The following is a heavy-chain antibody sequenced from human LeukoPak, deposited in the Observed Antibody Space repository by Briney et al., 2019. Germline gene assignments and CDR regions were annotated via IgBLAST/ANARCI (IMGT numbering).Heavy chain of an antibody. J-gene: IGHJ4*02. CDR2: IKSKTDGGTT. CDR3: TTESPHFDY. V-gene: IGHV3-15*01. CDR1: GFTFTNAW. Sequence: GGSLRLSCAASGFTFTNAWMSWVRQAPGKGLERVGRIKSKTDGGTTDYAAPVKGRFTISRDYSKNTLSLQMNSLKTEDTAVYYCTTESPHFDYWGQGTLVTVSS.